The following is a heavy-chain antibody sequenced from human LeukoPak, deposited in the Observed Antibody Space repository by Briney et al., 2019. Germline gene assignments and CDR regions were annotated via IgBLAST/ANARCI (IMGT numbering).Heavy chain of an antibody. V-gene: IGHV3-23*01. CDR2: ISGSGGST. CDR1: GFTFSSYA. Sequence: GGSLRLSCAASGFTFSSYAMSWVRQAPGKGLEWVSAISGSGGSTYYADSVKGRFTISIDNSKNTLYLQMNSLRAEDTAVYYCAKVTDAPVFRGVHFDYWGQGTLVTVSS. J-gene: IGHJ4*02. CDR3: AKVTDAPVFRGVHFDY. D-gene: IGHD3-10*01.